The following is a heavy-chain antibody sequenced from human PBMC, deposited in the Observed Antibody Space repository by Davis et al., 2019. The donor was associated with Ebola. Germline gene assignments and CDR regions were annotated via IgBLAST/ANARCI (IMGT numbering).Heavy chain of an antibody. CDR2: IYPGDSDT. V-gene: IGHV5-51*01. J-gene: IGHJ6*02. D-gene: IGHD5-18*01. Sequence: GESLKISCKGSGYSFTSYWLGWVRQMPGKGLEWMGIIYPGDSDTRYSPSFQGQVTISADKSISTAYLQWSSLKASDTAMYYCARHLAMANYYYYGMDVWSQGTTVTVSS. CDR1: GYSFTSYW. CDR3: ARHLAMANYYYYGMDV.